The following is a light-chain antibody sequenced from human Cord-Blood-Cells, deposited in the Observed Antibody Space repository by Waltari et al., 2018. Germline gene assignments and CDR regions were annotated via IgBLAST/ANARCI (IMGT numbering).Light chain of an antibody. V-gene: IGLV2-23*02. CDR2: EVS. J-gene: IGLJ3*02. CDR3: CSYAGSSTWV. Sequence: QSALPQPASVSGSPGQSITIPCTGTSSDVGSYNLVSWYQQHPGKAPKLMIYEVSKRPSGVSNRFSGSKSGNTASLTISGLQAEDEADYYCCSYAGSSTWVFGGGTKLTVL. CDR1: SSDVGSYNL.